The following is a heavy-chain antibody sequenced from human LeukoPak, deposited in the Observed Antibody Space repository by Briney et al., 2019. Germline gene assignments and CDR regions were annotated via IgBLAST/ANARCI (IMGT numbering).Heavy chain of an antibody. V-gene: IGHV1-8*01. Sequence: GASVKLSSTASGYTFTSYDINWVRQAPGQGLEWMGWMNPNSGNTGYAQKFQGRVTMTRNTSISTAYMELSSLRSEDTAVYYCARAQHYYDSSGAFWGQGTLVTVSS. CDR1: GYTFTSYD. D-gene: IGHD3-22*01. CDR3: ARAQHYYDSSGAF. J-gene: IGHJ4*02. CDR2: MNPNSGNT.